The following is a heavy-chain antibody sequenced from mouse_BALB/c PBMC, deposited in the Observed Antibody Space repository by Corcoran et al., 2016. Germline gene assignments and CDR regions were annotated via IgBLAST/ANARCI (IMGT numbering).Heavy chain of an antibody. CDR2: SDPANGNT. CDR3: ADWEWYFDV. CDR1: GFNIKDTY. J-gene: IGHJ1*01. V-gene: IGHV14-3*02. D-gene: IGHD4-1*01. Sequence: EVQLQQSGAELVKPGASVKLSCTASGFNIKDTYMHWVQQRPEQGLEWIGRSDPANGNTKYDTKFQGKATITADTSSNTAYLQLSSLTSEDTAVYYCADWEWYFDVWGAGTTVTVSS.